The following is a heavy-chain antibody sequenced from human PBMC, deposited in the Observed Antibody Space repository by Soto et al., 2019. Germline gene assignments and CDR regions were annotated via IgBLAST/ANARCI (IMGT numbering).Heavy chain of an antibody. J-gene: IGHJ3*02. CDR3: ARPRTTVVTPLDAFDI. D-gene: IGHD4-17*01. V-gene: IGHV3-30-3*01. CDR2: ISYDGSNK. Sequence: GGSLRLSCAASGFTFSSYAMHWVRQAPGKGLEWVAVISYDGSNKYYADSVKGRFTISRDNFKNTLYLQMNSLRAEDTAVYYCARPRTTVVTPLDAFDIWGQGTMVTVSS. CDR1: GFTFSSYA.